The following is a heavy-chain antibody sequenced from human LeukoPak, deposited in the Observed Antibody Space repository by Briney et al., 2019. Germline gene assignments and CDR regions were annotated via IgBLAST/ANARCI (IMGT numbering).Heavy chain of an antibody. V-gene: IGHV4-34*01. Sequence: SETLSLTCAVYGGSFRGYYWSWIRQPPGKGLEWIGEISHSGSTNYNPSLKSRVTISVDTSKNQFSLKLSSVTAADTAVYYCARGTLLWGQGTLVTVSS. J-gene: IGHJ4*02. CDR1: GGSFRGYY. CDR3: ARGTLL. CDR2: ISHSGST.